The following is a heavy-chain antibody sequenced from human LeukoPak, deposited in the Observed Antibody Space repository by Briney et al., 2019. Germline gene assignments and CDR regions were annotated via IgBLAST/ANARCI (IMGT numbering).Heavy chain of an antibody. D-gene: IGHD6-13*01. CDR1: GYSFTSYW. CDR2: IYPGDSDT. V-gene: IGHV5-51*01. CDR3: ARVYSSSWYYFDY. Sequence: GESLKISCKGSGYSFTSYWIGWVRQMPGKGLEWMGIIYPGDSDTRYSPSFQGRVTISADKSISTAYLQWSSLKASDTAMYYCARVYSSSWYYFDYWGQGTLVTVSS. J-gene: IGHJ4*02.